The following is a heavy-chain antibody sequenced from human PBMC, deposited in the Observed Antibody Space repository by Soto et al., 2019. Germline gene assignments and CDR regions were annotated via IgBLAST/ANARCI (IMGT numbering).Heavy chain of an antibody. J-gene: IGHJ6*02. CDR2: IYTSGST. CDR1: GGSISSYY. D-gene: IGHD4-17*01. Sequence: PSETLSLTCTVSGGSISSYYWSWIRQPAGKGLEWIGRIYTSGSTNYNPSLKSRVTMSVDRSKNQFSLKLSSVTAAATPVYYCARHHPYGDPTRMDVWRQGTTVTVSS. CDR3: ARHHPYGDPTRMDV. V-gene: IGHV4-4*07.